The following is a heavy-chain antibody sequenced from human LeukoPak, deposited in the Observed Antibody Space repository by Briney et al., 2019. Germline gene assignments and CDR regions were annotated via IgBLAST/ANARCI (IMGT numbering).Heavy chain of an antibody. V-gene: IGHV1-8*01. Sequence: ASVKVSYKASGYSFTSYDVNWVRQATGQGLEWMGWMNPNSGNTGYAQKFQGRVTMTRNTSISTAYMELSSLRSEDTAVYYCARVTKTGAPPIGIWGHGTMVTVSS. J-gene: IGHJ3*02. CDR1: GYSFTSYD. CDR3: ARVTKTGAPPIGI. CDR2: MNPNSGNT. D-gene: IGHD1-1*01.